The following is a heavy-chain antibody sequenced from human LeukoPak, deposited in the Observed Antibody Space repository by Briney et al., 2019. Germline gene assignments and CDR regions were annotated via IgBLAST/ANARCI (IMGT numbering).Heavy chain of an antibody. CDR3: ARPRAPVTRISSFDM. Sequence: GGSLRLSCAASGFTISNNYIRWLRQAPGKGLEWVSHIYSGGFTQFAGSVRGRFTMSRDSSKNTLYLQMNSLRGDDTAVYYCARPRAPVTRISSFDMWGQGTMVTVSS. D-gene: IGHD2/OR15-2a*01. V-gene: IGHV3-66*04. CDR2: IYSGGFT. J-gene: IGHJ3*02. CDR1: GFTISNNY.